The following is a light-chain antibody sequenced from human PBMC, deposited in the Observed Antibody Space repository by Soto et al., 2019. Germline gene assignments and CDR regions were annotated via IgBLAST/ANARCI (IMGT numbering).Light chain of an antibody. CDR2: END. V-gene: IGLV1-51*02. Sequence: HSVLTQPPSVSAAPGQQVTISCSGSSSKIGSNYVSWYQQLPGTAPKLLIYENDKRPSGIPDRFSGPKSGTSATLGITGLQTGDEADYYCGTWDSSLSAYVFGTGTKVTVL. J-gene: IGLJ1*01. CDR3: GTWDSSLSAYV. CDR1: SSKIGSNY.